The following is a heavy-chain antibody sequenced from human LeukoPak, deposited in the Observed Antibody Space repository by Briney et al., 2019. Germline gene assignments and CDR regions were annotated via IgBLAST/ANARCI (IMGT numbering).Heavy chain of an antibody. CDR2: IIPIFGTA. V-gene: IGHV1-69*05. CDR1: GGTFSSYA. Sequence: SVKVSCKASGGTFSSYAISWVRQAPGQGLEWMGGIIPIFGTANYAQKFQGRVTITTDESTSTAYMELSSLRSEDTAVYYCATAPKQYCSGGTCYSLIGYFDNWGQGTQVTVSS. D-gene: IGHD2-15*01. J-gene: IGHJ4*02. CDR3: ATAPKQYCSGGTCYSLIGYFDN.